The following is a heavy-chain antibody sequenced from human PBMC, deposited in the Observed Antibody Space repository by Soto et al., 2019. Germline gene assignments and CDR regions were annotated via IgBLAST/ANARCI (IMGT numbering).Heavy chain of an antibody. Sequence: GGSLRLSCAASGFTFSSYGMHWVHQAPGKGLEWVAVIWYDGSNKYYADSVKGRFTISRDNSKNTLYLQMNSLRAEDTAVYYCGIDCSGGSCYSIGDWFDPWGQGTLVTVSS. CDR1: GFTFSSYG. CDR3: GIDCSGGSCYSIGDWFDP. CDR2: IWYDGSNK. V-gene: IGHV3-33*01. D-gene: IGHD2-15*01. J-gene: IGHJ5*02.